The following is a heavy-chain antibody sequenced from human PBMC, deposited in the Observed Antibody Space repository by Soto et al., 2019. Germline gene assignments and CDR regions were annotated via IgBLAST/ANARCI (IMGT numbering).Heavy chain of an antibody. D-gene: IGHD5-18*01. CDR1: GFTFSSYG. CDR3: ARGCYSYGVEYFQH. J-gene: IGHJ1*01. CDR2: IWYDGSNK. V-gene: IGHV3-33*01. Sequence: QVQLVESGGGVVQPGRSLRLSCAASGFTFSSYGMHWVRQALGKGLEWVAVIWYDGSNKYYADSVKGRFTISRDNSKNTLYLQMNSLRAEDTAVYYCARGCYSYGVEYFQHWGQGTLVTVSS.